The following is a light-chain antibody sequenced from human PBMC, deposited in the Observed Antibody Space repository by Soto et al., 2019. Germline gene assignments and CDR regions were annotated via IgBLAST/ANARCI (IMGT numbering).Light chain of an antibody. Sequence: QSALTQPASVSGSPGQSITISCTGTSSDVGVYNYVSWYQQHPGKAPKLMIYEVSNQPSGVSNRFSGSKSGNTASLTISGLQAEDEADYYCSSYTSSSTLYVFGTGTKLTVL. CDR3: SSYTSSSTLYV. J-gene: IGLJ1*01. V-gene: IGLV2-14*01. CDR2: EVS. CDR1: SSDVGVYNY.